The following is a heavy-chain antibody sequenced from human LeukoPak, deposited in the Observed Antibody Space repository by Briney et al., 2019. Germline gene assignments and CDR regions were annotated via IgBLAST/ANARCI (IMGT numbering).Heavy chain of an antibody. CDR2: ISYDGSNK. CDR1: GFTFSSYA. V-gene: IGHV3-30*04. Sequence: PGGSLRLSCAASGFTFSSYAMHWVRQAPGKGLEWVAVISYDGSNKYYADSVKGRLTISRDNSKNTLYLQMNSLRAEDTAVYYCARGDYGDYFDYWGQGTLVTVSS. D-gene: IGHD4-17*01. J-gene: IGHJ4*02. CDR3: ARGDYGDYFDY.